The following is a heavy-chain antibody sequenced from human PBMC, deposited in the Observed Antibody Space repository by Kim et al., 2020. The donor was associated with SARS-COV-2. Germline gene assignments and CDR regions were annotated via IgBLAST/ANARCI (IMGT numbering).Heavy chain of an antibody. D-gene: IGHD6-19*01. CDR2: INPRSGGT. CDR1: GYTFTGYY. V-gene: IGHV1-2*02. Sequence: ASVKVSCKASGYTFTGYYIHWVRQAPGQGLEWMGWINPRSGGTNFAQRFQGRVTMTGDTSITTAYMELCNLRSDDTAMYYCARVPRSPGIAVAGLDYWGQGTLVTVSS. J-gene: IGHJ4*02. CDR3: ARVPRSPGIAVAGLDY.